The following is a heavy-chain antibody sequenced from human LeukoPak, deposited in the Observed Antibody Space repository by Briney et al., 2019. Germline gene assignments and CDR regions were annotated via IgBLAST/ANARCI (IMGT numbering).Heavy chain of an antibody. Sequence: GGSLRLSCAASGFTFSSYAMSWVRQAPGKRLEWVSAISGSGGSTYYADSVKGRFTISRDNSKNTLYLQMNSLRAEDTAVYYCAKYGSGSYQPFDYWGQGTLVTVSS. CDR3: AKYGSGSYQPFDY. J-gene: IGHJ4*02. CDR2: ISGSGGST. CDR1: GFTFSSYA. V-gene: IGHV3-23*01. D-gene: IGHD3-10*01.